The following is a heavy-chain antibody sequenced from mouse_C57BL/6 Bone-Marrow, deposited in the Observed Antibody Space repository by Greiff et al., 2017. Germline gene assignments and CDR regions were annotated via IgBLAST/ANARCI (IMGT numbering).Heavy chain of an antibody. D-gene: IGHD2-3*01. CDR2: IYPGSGNT. J-gene: IGHJ4*01. CDR3: ARRKDGYPYAMDY. CDR1: GYTFTDYY. Sequence: QVQLKESGAELVRPGASVKLSCKASGYTFTDYYINWVKQRPGQGLEWIARIYPGSGNTYYNEKFKGKATLTAEKSSSTAYMQLSSLTSEDSAVYFCARRKDGYPYAMDYWGQGTSVTVSS. V-gene: IGHV1-76*01.